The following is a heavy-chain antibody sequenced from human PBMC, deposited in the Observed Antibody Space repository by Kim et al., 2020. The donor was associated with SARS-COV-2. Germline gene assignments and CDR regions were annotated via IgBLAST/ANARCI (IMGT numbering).Heavy chain of an antibody. CDR2: IYYSGTT. J-gene: IGHJ4*02. CDR3: AKGDYYGNSGPIDY. V-gene: IGHV4-39*07. D-gene: IGHD3-22*01. Sequence: SETLSLTCSVSGGSISTSSYYWGWFRQSPGKGPDWIASIYYSGTTYYNPSLKGRVTISVDTSKNQFSLKLSSVTAADTAVYYCAKGDYYGNSGPIDYWGQGTLVTVSS. CDR1: GGSISTSSYY.